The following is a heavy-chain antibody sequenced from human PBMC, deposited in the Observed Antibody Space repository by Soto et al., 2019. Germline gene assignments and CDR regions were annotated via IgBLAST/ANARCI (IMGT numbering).Heavy chain of an antibody. CDR2: ISAYNGNK. CDR1: GYTFTSYG. CDR3: PGLRSNDVVTGYHPYYYYGMDV. D-gene: IGHD3-9*01. Sequence: AASVKVSCKASGYTFTSYGIRWVRQAPGQGLEWMGWISAYNGNKNYAQKLKGRVTMTTDTSTSTAYMELRILRSADTAVYYCPGLRSNDVVTGYHPYYYYGMDVWGQGTTVTVSS. J-gene: IGHJ6*02. V-gene: IGHV1-18*01.